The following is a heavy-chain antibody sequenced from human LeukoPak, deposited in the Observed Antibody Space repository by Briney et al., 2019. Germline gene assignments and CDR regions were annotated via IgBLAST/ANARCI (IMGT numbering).Heavy chain of an antibody. Sequence: GGSLRLSCAASGFTLRSSAMSWVRQAPGKGLEWVSAISGSDGSTYYADSVKGRFTISRDNSKNTLYLQMNSLSAEDTAVFYCEKDLGGSGDYRPYWGQGSVVTVSS. CDR2: ISGSDGST. D-gene: IGHD2-21*02. J-gene: IGHJ4*02. CDR1: GFTLRSSA. CDR3: EKDLGGSGDYRPY. V-gene: IGHV3-23*01.